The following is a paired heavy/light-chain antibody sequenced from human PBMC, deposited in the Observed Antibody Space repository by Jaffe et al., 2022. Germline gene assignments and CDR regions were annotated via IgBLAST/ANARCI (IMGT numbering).Heavy chain of an antibody. V-gene: IGHV4-59*01. D-gene: IGHD2-2*01. Sequence: QVQLQESGPGLVKPSETLSLTCTVSGGSISSYYWSWIRQPPGKGLEWIGYIYYSGSTNYNPSLKSRVTISVDTSKNQFSLKLSSVTAADTAVYYCARGDPLGYCSSTSCRNWFDPWGQGTLVTVSS. J-gene: IGHJ5*02. CDR3: ARGDPLGYCSSTSCRNWFDP. CDR2: IYYSGST. CDR1: GGSISSYY.
Light chain of an antibody. CDR3: QQYNNWPPVT. CDR1: QSVSSN. CDR2: GAS. J-gene: IGKJ1*01. V-gene: IGKV3-15*01. Sequence: EIVMTQSPATLSVSPGERATLSCRASQSVSSNLAWYQQKPGQAPRLLIYGASTRATGIPARFSGSGSGTEFTLTISSLQSEDFAVYYCQQYNNWPPVTFGQGTKVEIK.